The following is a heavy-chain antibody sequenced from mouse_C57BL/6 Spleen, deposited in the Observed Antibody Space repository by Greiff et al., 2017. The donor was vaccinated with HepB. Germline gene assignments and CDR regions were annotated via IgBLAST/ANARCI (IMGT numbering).Heavy chain of an antibody. J-gene: IGHJ3*01. V-gene: IGHV1-26*01. CDR2: INPNNGGT. Sequence: EVKLQQSGPELVKPGASVKISCKASGYTFTDYYMNWVKQSHGKSLEWIGDINPNNGGTSYNQKFKGKATLTVDKSSSTAYMELRSLTSEDSAVYYCASTDYGRAWFAYWGQGTLVTVSA. D-gene: IGHD1-1*01. CDR3: ASTDYGRAWFAY. CDR1: GYTFTDYY.